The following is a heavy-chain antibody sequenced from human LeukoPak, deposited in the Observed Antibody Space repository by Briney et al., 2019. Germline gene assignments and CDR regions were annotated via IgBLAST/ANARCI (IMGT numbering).Heavy chain of an antibody. D-gene: IGHD6-25*01. CDR3: ARESGSMRWFDP. V-gene: IGHV4-4*07. J-gene: IGHJ5*02. CDR1: GGSISGYY. Sequence: PSETLSLTCTVSGGSISGYYWSWIRQPAGKGLEWIGRMSTSGNSNYIPSLVSRVTISLDTSKNQFSLNLSSVTAADTAVYYCARESGSMRWFDPWGQGTLVTVSS. CDR2: MSTSGNS.